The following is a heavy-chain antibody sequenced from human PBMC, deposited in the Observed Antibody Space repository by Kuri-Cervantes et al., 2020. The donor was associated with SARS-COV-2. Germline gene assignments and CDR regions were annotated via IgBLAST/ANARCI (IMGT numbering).Heavy chain of an antibody. V-gene: IGHV4-39*01. D-gene: IGHD4-11*01. J-gene: IGHJ4*02. CDR2: IYYSGST. CDR3: ARAGGLQKQYYFDY. Sequence: GSLRLSCTVSGGSISSYYWGWIRRPPGKGLEWIGSIYYSGSTYYNPSLKSRVTISVDTSKNQFSLKLSSVTAADTAVYYCARAGGLQKQYYFDYWGQGTLVTVSS. CDR1: GGSISSYY.